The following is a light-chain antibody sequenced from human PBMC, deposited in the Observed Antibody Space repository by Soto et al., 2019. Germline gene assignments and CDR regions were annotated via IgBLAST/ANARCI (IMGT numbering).Light chain of an antibody. CDR1: QSISSY. CDR2: AAS. Sequence: DIQMTQSPSSLSASVGDRVTITCRASQSISSYLNWYQQKPGKAPKVLIYAASSLQSGVPSRFSGSGSGTDFTLTISSLQPEDFATYYCQQSYSIPFTFGPGTKVHIK. V-gene: IGKV1-39*01. CDR3: QQSYSIPFT. J-gene: IGKJ3*01.